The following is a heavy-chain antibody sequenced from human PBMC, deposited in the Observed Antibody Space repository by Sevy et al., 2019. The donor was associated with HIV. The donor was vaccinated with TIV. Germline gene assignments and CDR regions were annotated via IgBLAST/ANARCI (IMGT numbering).Heavy chain of an antibody. CDR1: GFTFTSYA. V-gene: IGHV3-23*01. D-gene: IGHD3-22*01. J-gene: IGHJ3*02. CDR3: AGGRYDSSGSFDAFDI. Sequence: GGSLRLSCKPSGFTFTSYAMSWVRQAPGKGLEWVSTIYGSGGATYYADSVKGRFTISRDNSKNTLYLQLNSLRIEDTAVYYCAGGRYDSSGSFDAFDIWCQVTMVTVSS. CDR2: IYGSGGAT.